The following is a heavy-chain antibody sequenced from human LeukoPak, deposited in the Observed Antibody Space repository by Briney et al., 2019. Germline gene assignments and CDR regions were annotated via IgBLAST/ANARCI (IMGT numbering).Heavy chain of an antibody. CDR1: GGSFSGYY. CDR2: INHSGST. D-gene: IGHD2-21*01. CDR3: ARGGLLRWPLDY. V-gene: IGHV4-34*01. Sequence: PSETLSLTCAVYGGSFSGYYWSWIRQPPGKGLEWIGEINHSGSTNYNPSLKSRVTISVDTSKNQFSLKLSSVTAADTAVYYCARGGLLRWPLDYWGQGTLVTVSS. J-gene: IGHJ4*02.